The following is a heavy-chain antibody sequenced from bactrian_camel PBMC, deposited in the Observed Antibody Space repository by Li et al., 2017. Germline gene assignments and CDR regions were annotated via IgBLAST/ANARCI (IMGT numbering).Heavy chain of an antibody. CDR1: GYTYATTS. V-gene: IGHV3S54*01. CDR2: KSPGGETM. Sequence: VQLVESGGGSVQAGGSLTLSCATSGYTYATTSIAWFRQAPGKEREGVAAKSPGGETMVYADSVKGRFAISKDNAENTLYLQMDSLKPEDTGKYFCAAADPEDDCYAGNPRASWDFGYRGKGTQVTVS. J-gene: IGHJ6*01. CDR3: AAADPEDDCYAGNPRASWDFGY. D-gene: IGHD3*01.